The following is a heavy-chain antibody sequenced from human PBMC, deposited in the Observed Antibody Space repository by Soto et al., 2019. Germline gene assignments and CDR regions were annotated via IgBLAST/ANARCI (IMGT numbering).Heavy chain of an antibody. Sequence: QVQLVQSGAEVKKPGSSVKVSCKASGGTFSSYAISWVRQAPGQGLEWMGGIIPIFGTANYAQKFQGRVTITADKFTSTAYMELSSLRSEDPAVYYCARDPSFWPRSCSGGSWYNNWFDPWGQGTLVTVSS. D-gene: IGHD2-15*01. CDR3: ARDPSFWPRSCSGGSWYNNWFDP. J-gene: IGHJ5*02. V-gene: IGHV1-69*06. CDR2: IIPIFGTA. CDR1: GGTFSSYA.